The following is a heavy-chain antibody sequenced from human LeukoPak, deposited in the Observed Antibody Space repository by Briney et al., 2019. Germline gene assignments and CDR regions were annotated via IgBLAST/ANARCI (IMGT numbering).Heavy chain of an antibody. Sequence: PGGSLRLSCAASGFTFSSYAMTWVRQAPGKGLELVSVISGSGGGTYYADSVKGRFTVSRDNSKNTLYLQMNSLRAEDTAVYYCAREHYGSGSYYAFPIWGQGTMVTVSS. CDR1: GFTFSSYA. V-gene: IGHV3-23*01. CDR3: AREHYGSGSYYAFPI. CDR2: ISGSGGGT. J-gene: IGHJ3*02. D-gene: IGHD3-10*01.